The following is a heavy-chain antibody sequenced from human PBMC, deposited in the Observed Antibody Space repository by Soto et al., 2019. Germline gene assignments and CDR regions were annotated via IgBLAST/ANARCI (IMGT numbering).Heavy chain of an antibody. CDR3: AKEGPITNWYFDY. J-gene: IGHJ4*02. D-gene: IGHD1-1*01. Sequence: QVQLVESGGGVVQPGRSLRLSCAASGCTFSSYGMHWVRQAPGKGLEWVTVISYDGNVAYYADSVKGRFTISRDNSKNTLYLQMNSLSTEDTAMYYFAKEGPITNWYFDYWGQGTLVTFSS. CDR2: ISYDGNVA. V-gene: IGHV3-30*18. CDR1: GCTFSSYG.